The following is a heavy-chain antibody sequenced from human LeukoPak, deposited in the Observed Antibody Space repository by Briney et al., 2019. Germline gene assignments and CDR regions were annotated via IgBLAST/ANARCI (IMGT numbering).Heavy chain of an antibody. CDR3: ARGNPTRFDYGEDFDY. V-gene: IGHV3-7*01. D-gene: IGHD4-17*01. CDR2: IKQDGSEK. Sequence: GGSLRLSCAASGFTFSSYWMSWVRQAPGKGLEWVANIKQDGSEKYYVDSVKGRFTISRDNAKNSLYLQMNSLRAEDTAVYYCARGNPTRFDYGEDFDYWGQGTPVTVSS. CDR1: GFTFSSYW. J-gene: IGHJ4*02.